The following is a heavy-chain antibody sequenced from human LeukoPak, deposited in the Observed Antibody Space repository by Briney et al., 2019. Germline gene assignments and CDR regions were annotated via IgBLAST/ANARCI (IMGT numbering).Heavy chain of an antibody. CDR3: ARDYSSGLAVAGIGYN. Sequence: ASVKVSCKASGYTFTSYGISWVRQAPGQGLEWMGWISAYNGNTNYAQKLQGRVTMTTDTSTSTAYMELRSLRPDDTAVYYCARDYSSGLAVAGIGYNWGQGTLVTVSS. CDR2: ISAYNGNT. D-gene: IGHD6-19*01. V-gene: IGHV1-18*01. J-gene: IGHJ4*02. CDR1: GYTFTSYG.